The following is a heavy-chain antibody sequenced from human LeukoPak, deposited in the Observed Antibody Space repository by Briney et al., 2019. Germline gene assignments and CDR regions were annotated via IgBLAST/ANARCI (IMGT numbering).Heavy chain of an antibody. CDR1: GGSISSSSYY. V-gene: IGHV4-39*01. D-gene: IGHD3-10*01. Sequence: KPSETLSLTCTVSGGSISSSSYYWGWIRQPPGKGLEWIGSIYYSGSTYYNPSLKSRVTISVDTSKNQFYLKLSSVTAADTAVYYCARQPPYGSGNERWGQGTLVTVSS. CDR2: IYYSGST. CDR3: ARQPPYGSGNER. J-gene: IGHJ4*02.